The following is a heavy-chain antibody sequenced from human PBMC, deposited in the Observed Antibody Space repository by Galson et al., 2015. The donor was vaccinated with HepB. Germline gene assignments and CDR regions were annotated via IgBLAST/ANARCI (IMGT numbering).Heavy chain of an antibody. Sequence: SVKVSCKASGYTFTGYYMHWVRQAPGQGLEWMGWINPNSGGTNYAQKFQGRVTMTRDTSISTAYMELSRLRSDDTAVYYCAREVGAAPYYYYMDVWGKGTTVTVSS. CDR1: GYTFTGYY. V-gene: IGHV1-2*02. D-gene: IGHD1-26*01. CDR3: AREVGAAPYYYYMDV. J-gene: IGHJ6*03. CDR2: INPNSGGT.